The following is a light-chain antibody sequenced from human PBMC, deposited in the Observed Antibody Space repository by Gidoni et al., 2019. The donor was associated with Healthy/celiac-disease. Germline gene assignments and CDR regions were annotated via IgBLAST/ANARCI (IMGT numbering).Light chain of an antibody. CDR3: QQSYSTPHT. V-gene: IGKV1-39*01. CDR2: AAS. J-gene: IGKJ2*01. CDR1: QSISSY. Sequence: DSQMTQSPSSLSAPVGDRVTITCRASQSISSYLNWYQQKPGKAPKLLIYAASSLQSGVPSRFSGSGSGTDFTLTISSLQPEDFATYYCQQSYSTPHTFGQGTKLEIK.